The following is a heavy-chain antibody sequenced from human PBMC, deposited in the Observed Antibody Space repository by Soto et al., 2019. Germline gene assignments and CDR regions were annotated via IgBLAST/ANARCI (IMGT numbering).Heavy chain of an antibody. CDR2: IKQDGTEK. V-gene: IGHV3-7*03. CDR1: GFTFSSYW. D-gene: IGHD3-10*01. J-gene: IGHJ6*02. CDR3: ASEKVRGIIPLGMDV. Sequence: VQLAESGGGLVQPGGSLRLSCAASGFTFSSYWMSWVRQAPGKGLEWVANIKQDGTEKWYLDSVKVRFTISRDNAKNSLYLQMNSLRAEDTAVYYCASEKVRGIIPLGMDVWGQGTTVTVSS.